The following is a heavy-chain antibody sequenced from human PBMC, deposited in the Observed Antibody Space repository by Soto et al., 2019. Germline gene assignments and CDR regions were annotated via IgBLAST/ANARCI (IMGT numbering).Heavy chain of an antibody. V-gene: IGHV5-51*01. Sequence: GESLKISCKGSGYSFTSYWIGWVRQMPGKGLEWMGIIYPGDSDTRYSPSFQGQVTISADKSISTAYLQWSSLKAPDTAMYYCAVCSSTSCYTSSYYYYGMDVWGQGTTVTVSS. CDR3: AVCSSTSCYTSSYYYYGMDV. CDR1: GYSFTSYW. J-gene: IGHJ6*02. D-gene: IGHD2-2*02. CDR2: IYPGDSDT.